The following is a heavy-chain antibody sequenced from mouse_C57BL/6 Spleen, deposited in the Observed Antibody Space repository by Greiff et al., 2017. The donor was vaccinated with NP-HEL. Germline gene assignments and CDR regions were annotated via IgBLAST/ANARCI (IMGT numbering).Heavy chain of an antibody. CDR2: IYWDDDK. Sequence: LKVSGPGILQSSQSLSLSCSFSGFSLSTSGMGVSWIRQPSGQDLEWLAHIYWDDDKRYHPSLKIRLTISKDNSRNQVFLKITSVDTADTATYYCARRDYDYFDYWGQGTTLTVSS. V-gene: IGHV8-12*01. CDR3: ARRDYDYFDY. D-gene: IGHD2-4*01. J-gene: IGHJ2*01. CDR1: GFSLSTSGMG.